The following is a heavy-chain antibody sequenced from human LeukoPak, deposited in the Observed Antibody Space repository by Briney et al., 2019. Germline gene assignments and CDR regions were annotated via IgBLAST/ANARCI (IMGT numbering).Heavy chain of an antibody. CDR2: VSGSGDNT. Sequence: GGSLRLSCAASGFTFNNYAMTWVRQAPGKGLEWVSVVSGSGDNTNYADSVKGRFTISRDNSKNTLYLQMNSLRAEDTAVYYCARERRGIVVVGSGFDYWGQGTLVTVSS. CDR3: ARERRGIVVVGSGFDY. D-gene: IGHD2-15*01. CDR1: GFTFNNYA. V-gene: IGHV3-23*01. J-gene: IGHJ4*02.